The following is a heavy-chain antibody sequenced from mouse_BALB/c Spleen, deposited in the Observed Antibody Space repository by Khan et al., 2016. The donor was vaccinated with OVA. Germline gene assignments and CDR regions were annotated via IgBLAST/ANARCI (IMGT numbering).Heavy chain of an antibody. CDR1: GFTFSSYG. CDR3: ARSYYYGYYFDY. V-gene: IGHV5-17*02. D-gene: IGHD1-1*01. Sequence: EVKLMESGGDLVQPGGSRKLSCAASGFTFSSYGMHWVRQAPAKGLEWVAYISGDSNTIYYADTVKGRFTISRDNPRNTLFMQMTSLMSEDTAVYYCARSYYYGYYFDYWGPGTTLTVSA. CDR2: ISGDSNTI. J-gene: IGHJ2*01.